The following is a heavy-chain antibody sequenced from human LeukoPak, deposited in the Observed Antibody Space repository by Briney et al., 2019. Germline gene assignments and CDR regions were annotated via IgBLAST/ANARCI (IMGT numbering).Heavy chain of an antibody. J-gene: IGHJ4*02. Sequence: SETLSLTCTVSGYSISSSYYWGWIRQPPGKGLEWIGSIYYSGSTYYNPSLKSRVTISVDTSKNQFSLKLSSVTAADTAVYYCARGRIAGLLSWGQGTLVTVSS. CDR2: IYYSGST. CDR1: GYSISSSYY. V-gene: IGHV4-38-2*02. CDR3: ARGRIAGLLS. D-gene: IGHD6-13*01.